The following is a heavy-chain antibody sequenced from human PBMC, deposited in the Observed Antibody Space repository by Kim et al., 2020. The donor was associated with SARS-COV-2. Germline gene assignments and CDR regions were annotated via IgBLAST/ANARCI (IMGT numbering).Heavy chain of an antibody. V-gene: IGHV3-66*01. Sequence: ADSGKGRRSISRDHSKNPLYLQMNGLRAEDTAVYYCATVVFYYDAGYFKNWGQGTLVIVSS. J-gene: IGHJ1*01. CDR3: ATVVFYYDAGYFKN. D-gene: IGHD3-22*01.